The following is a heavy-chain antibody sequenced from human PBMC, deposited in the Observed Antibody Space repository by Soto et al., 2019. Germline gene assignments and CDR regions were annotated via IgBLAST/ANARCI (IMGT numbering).Heavy chain of an antibody. CDR2: IWYDGSNK. V-gene: IGHV3-33*01. D-gene: IGHD2-2*01. J-gene: IGHJ4*02. Sequence: ESGGGVVQPGRSLRLSCAASGFTFSSYGMHWVRQAPGTGLEWVAVIWYDGSNKYYADSVKGRFTISRDNSKNTLYLQMNRLRAEDTAVYYCARDPAAYFDYWGQGTLVTVSS. CDR3: ARDPAAYFDY. CDR1: GFTFSSYG.